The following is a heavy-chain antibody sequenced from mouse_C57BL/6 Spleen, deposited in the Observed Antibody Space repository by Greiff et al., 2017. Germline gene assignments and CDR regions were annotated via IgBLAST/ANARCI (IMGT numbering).Heavy chain of an antibody. CDR3: ARRGDYFYAMDY. CDR1: GYTFTDYN. V-gene: IGHV1-18*01. Sequence: VQLQQSGPELVKPGASVKIPCKASGYTFTDYNMDWVKQSHGKSLEWIGDINPNNGGTIYNQKFKGKATLTVGKSSSTAYMELRSLTSEDTAVYYWARRGDYFYAMDYWGQGTSVTVSS. CDR2: INPNNGGT. J-gene: IGHJ4*01. D-gene: IGHD1-1*01.